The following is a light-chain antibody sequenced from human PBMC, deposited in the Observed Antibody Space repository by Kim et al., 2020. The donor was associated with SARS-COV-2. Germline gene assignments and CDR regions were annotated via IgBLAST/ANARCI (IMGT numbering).Light chain of an antibody. CDR2: VNS. J-gene: IGLJ2*01. CDR3: QSYDSSRVV. CDR1: SSNIGAGYD. Sequence: QSVLTQPPSVSGAPGQRVTISCTGSSSNIGAGYDVHWYQQLPGTAPKLLIYVNSNRPSGVPDRFSGSKSGTSASLAITGLQAEEEADYYCQSYDSSRVVFGGGTQLTVL. V-gene: IGLV1-40*01.